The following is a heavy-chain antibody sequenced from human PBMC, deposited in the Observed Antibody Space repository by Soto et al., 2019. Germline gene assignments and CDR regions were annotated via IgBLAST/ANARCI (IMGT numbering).Heavy chain of an antibody. V-gene: IGHV1-69*02. CDR1: GGTFSSYT. Sequence: QVQLVQSGAEVKKPGSSVKVSCKASGGTFSSYTISWVRQAPGQGLEWMGRIIPILGIANYAQKFQGRVTITADKSTSTAYMELSSLRSDDTAVYYCASGRIVVVPAATAYYYYYYMDVWGKGTTVTVSS. J-gene: IGHJ6*03. CDR2: IIPILGIA. CDR3: ASGRIVVVPAATAYYYYYYMDV. D-gene: IGHD2-2*01.